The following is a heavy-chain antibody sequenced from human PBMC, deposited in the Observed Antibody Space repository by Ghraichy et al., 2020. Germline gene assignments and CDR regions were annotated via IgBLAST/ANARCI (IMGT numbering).Heavy chain of an antibody. CDR3: ARDIHYFGSGSYYYFDY. V-gene: IGHV3-48*02. D-gene: IGHD3-10*01. CDR2: ISSGSGTI. Sequence: GGSLRLSCAASGFTFSTYSMNWVRQAPGKGLEWVSYISSGSGTIYYSDSVKGRFTISRDNAKNSLYLQMNSLRDEDTAVYYCARDIHYFGSGSYYYFDYWGQGTLVTVSS. J-gene: IGHJ4*02. CDR1: GFTFSTYS.